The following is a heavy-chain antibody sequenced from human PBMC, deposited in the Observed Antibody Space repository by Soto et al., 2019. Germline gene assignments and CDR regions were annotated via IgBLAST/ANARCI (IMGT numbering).Heavy chain of an antibody. Sequence: SETLSLTCAVSGGSISSGGYSWGWIRQSPGKGLEWIGYIYYTGTTKYNPSLKSRVTISVDSSKNQFSLKLDSVTAADTAVYYCARSSTSANFFDYWGQRTPVTVSS. CDR2: IYYTGTT. CDR1: GGSISSGGYS. CDR3: ARSSTSANFFDY. D-gene: IGHD2-2*01. J-gene: IGHJ4*02. V-gene: IGHV4-61*05.